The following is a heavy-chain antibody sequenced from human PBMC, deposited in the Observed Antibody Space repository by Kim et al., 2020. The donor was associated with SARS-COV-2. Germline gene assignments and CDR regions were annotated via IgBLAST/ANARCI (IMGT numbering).Heavy chain of an antibody. V-gene: IGHV3-30*02. J-gene: IGHJ5*02. CDR3: AKEGTEYSSGWFVLWFDP. D-gene: IGHD6-19*01. Sequence: KGRFTISRDNSKNTLYLQMNSLRAEDTAVYYCAKEGTEYSSGWFVLWFDPWGQGTLVTVSS.